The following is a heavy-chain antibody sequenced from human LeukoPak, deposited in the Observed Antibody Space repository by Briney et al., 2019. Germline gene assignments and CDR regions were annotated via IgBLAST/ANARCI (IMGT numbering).Heavy chain of an antibody. Sequence: SETLSLTCTVSGGSISSYYWSWIRQPPGKGLEWIGYIYYSGSTNYNPSLKSRVTISVDTSKNQFSLKLSSVTAADTAVYYCAREGLRLGSGAFDIWGQGKMVTVSS. CDR2: IYYSGST. J-gene: IGHJ3*02. CDR1: GGSISSYY. CDR3: AREGLRLGSGAFDI. V-gene: IGHV4-59*01. D-gene: IGHD3-16*01.